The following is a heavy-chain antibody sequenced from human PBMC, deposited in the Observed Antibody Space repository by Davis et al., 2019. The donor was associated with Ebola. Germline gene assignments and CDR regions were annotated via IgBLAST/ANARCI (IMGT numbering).Heavy chain of an antibody. Sequence: ASVKVSCKVSGSTLTELSTHWVRQAPGNGLEWMGGFHPEDADTIYAQKFQGRITMTEDTSSDTAYMELSSLRSDDTALYYCATGDYDFWSRYSAYYGTDIWGQGTTVTVSS. D-gene: IGHD3-3*01. CDR2: FHPEDADT. CDR1: GSTLTELS. V-gene: IGHV1-24*01. CDR3: ATGDYDFWSRYSAYYGTDI. J-gene: IGHJ6*02.